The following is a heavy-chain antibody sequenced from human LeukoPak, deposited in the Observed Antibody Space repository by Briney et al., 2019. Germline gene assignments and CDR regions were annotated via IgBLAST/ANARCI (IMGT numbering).Heavy chain of an antibody. Sequence: SGTLSLTCAVYGGPFSGYYWSWIRQPPGKGLEWIGEINHSGSTNYNPSLKSRVTISVDTSKNQFSLKLSSVTAADTAVYYCARSSLMIRWFDPWGQGTLVTVSS. CDR3: ARSSLMIRWFDP. CDR1: GGPFSGYY. V-gene: IGHV4-34*01. J-gene: IGHJ5*02. CDR2: INHSGST. D-gene: IGHD3-16*01.